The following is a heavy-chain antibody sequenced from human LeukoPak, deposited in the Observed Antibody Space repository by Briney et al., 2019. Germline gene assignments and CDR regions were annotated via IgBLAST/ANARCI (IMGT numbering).Heavy chain of an antibody. CDR3: ARFNRNSSGWIDY. J-gene: IGHJ4*02. CDR2: MFYSGSS. D-gene: IGHD6-19*01. V-gene: IGHV4-61*08. CDR1: GGSISSGGYY. Sequence: SQTLSLTCAVSGGSISSGGYYWTWIRQPPGKGLEWIGYMFYSGSSNYNPSLRSRVTISVDTSKNQISLKLSSVTAADTAVYYCARFNRNSSGWIDYWGQGTLVTVSS.